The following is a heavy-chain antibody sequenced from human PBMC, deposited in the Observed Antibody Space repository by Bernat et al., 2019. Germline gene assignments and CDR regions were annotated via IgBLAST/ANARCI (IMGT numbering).Heavy chain of an antibody. V-gene: IGHV4-31*03. CDR1: GGSISSGGYY. CDR2: IYYSGST. J-gene: IGHJ5*02. Sequence: QVQLQESGPGLVKPSQTLSLTCTVSGGSISSGGYYWSWIRQHPGKGLEWIGYIYYSGSTYYNPSLKSRVTISVDTSKNQFSLKLSSVTAADTAEYYWARGFRGYEYDNGFDPWGQGTLVTVSS. D-gene: IGHD5-12*01. CDR3: ARGFRGYEYDNGFDP.